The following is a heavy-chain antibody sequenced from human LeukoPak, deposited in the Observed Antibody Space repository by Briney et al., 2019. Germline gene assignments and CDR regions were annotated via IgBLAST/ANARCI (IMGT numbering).Heavy chain of an antibody. V-gene: IGHV3-30*01. D-gene: IGHD3-3*01. CDR3: ARFRVGTNTTQKNAFDI. CDR2: ISCDATKE. Sequence: TGGSLRLSCAASGFTFSNYAMHWVRQAPGKGLEWVAVISCDATKEYFGKSVKGRFTISRDNSKATLYLQMHRLRIEDTALYFCARFRVGTNTTQKNAFDIWGRGTEVAVSS. CDR1: GFTFSNYA. J-gene: IGHJ3*02.